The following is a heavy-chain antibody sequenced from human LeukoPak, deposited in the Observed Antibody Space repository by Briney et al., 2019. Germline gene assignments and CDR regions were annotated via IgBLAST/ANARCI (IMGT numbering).Heavy chain of an antibody. CDR3: AVGLNYDAFDI. D-gene: IGHD4-11*01. CDR1: GGSISSYY. V-gene: IGHV4-59*01. Sequence: SETLSLTCTVSGGSISSYYWSWIRQPPGKGLEWIGYIYYSGSTNYNPSLKSRVTISVDTSKNQFSLKLSSVTAADTAVYYCAVGLNYDAFDIWGQGTMVTVSS. CDR2: IYYSGST. J-gene: IGHJ3*02.